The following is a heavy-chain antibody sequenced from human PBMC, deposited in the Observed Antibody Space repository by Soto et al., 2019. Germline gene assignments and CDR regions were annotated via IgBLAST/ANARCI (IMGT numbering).Heavy chain of an antibody. D-gene: IGHD3-3*01. CDR3: TTDLPVLRFLEWLSPNFDY. V-gene: IGHV3-15*01. Sequence: GGSLRLSCAASGFTFSNAWMSWVRQAPGKGLEWVGRIKSKTDGGTTDYAAPVKGRFTISRDDSKDTLYLQMNSLKTEDTAVYYCTTDLPVLRFLEWLSPNFDYWGQGTLVTVSS. CDR1: GFTFSNAW. J-gene: IGHJ4*02. CDR2: IKSKTDGGTT.